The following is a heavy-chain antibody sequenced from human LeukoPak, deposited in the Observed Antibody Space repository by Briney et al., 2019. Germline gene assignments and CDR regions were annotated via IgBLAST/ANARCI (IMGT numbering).Heavy chain of an antibody. CDR1: GGSVSSGSYY. D-gene: IGHD3-9*01. Sequence: PSETLSLTCTVSGGSVSSGSYYWGWIRQPPGKGLEWIGTIYHSGTTYYNPSLKSRVTISVDTSKNQFFLKLSSVTAADTAVYYCARLPTGYPNWFDPWGQGSLVTVSS. V-gene: IGHV4-39*01. J-gene: IGHJ5*02. CDR3: ARLPTGYPNWFDP. CDR2: IYHSGTT.